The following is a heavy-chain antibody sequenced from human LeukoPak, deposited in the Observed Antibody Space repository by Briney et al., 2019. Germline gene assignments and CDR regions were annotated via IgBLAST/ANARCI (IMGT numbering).Heavy chain of an antibody. CDR2: MNPNSGNT. CDR1: GYTFTSYD. Sequence: ASVKDSCKASGYTFTSYDINWVRQATGHGLEWMGWMNPNSGNTGYAQKFQGRVTMTRNTSISTAYMELSSLRSEDTAVYYCASRDGYNPDAFDIWGQGTMVTVSS. V-gene: IGHV1-8*01. D-gene: IGHD5-24*01. J-gene: IGHJ3*02. CDR3: ASRDGYNPDAFDI.